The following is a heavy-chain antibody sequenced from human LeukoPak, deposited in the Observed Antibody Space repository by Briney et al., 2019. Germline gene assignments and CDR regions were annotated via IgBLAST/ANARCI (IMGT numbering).Heavy chain of an antibody. J-gene: IGHJ5*02. Sequence: ASVKVSCKASGYTFTSYGISWVRQAPGQGLEWMGWISAYNGNTNYAQKLQGRVTMTTDTSTSTAYMELRSLRSDDTAVYYCARGGFIVVVPAAIGDWFDPWGQGTLVTVSS. CDR2: ISAYNGNT. D-gene: IGHD2-2*02. V-gene: IGHV1-18*01. CDR1: GYTFTSYG. CDR3: ARGGFIVVVPAAIGDWFDP.